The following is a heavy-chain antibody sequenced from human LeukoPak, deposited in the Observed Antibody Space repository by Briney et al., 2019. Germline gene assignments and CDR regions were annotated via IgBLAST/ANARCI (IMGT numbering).Heavy chain of an antibody. Sequence: PSQTLSLTCAVSGVSISICWYSWSWIRQPPGKGLEWIGYIYHTRITYDNPSLKSRFTISVDRSKNQFSLKLSSVPAADTAVYYCARYINMVRGSIHHSGFDYWGQGTLVTVSS. CDR3: ARYINMVRGSIHHSGFDY. J-gene: IGHJ4*02. CDR1: GVSISICWYS. D-gene: IGHD3-10*01. CDR2: IYHTRIT. V-gene: IGHV4-30-2*01.